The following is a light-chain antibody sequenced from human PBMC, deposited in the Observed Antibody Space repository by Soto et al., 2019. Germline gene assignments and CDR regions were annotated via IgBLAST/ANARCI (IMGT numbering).Light chain of an antibody. J-gene: IGKJ1*01. CDR3: LQDHDDSWT. CDR2: DVS. CDR1: QSISRW. Sequence: DIQLTQSPSTLSASVGDRVTITCRASQSISRWLAWYQQKPGKAPKLLIHDVSSLESGVSSRFRGSRSGTEFTLTVSSLQPEDFATYYCLQDHDDSWTFGQGTKVDIK. V-gene: IGKV1-5*01.